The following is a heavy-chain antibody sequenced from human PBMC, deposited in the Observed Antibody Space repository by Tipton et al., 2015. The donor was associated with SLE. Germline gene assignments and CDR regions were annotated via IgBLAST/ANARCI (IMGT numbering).Heavy chain of an antibody. CDR2: INHSGST. CDR3: ARPSFWSGYYRSRGMDV. CDR1: GGSFSGYY. J-gene: IGHJ6*02. Sequence: TLSLTCTVYGGSFSGYYWSWIRQPPGKGLEWIGEINHSGSTSYNPSLKSRVTISVDTSKNQFSLKLSSVTAADTAVYYCARPSFWSGYYRSRGMDVWGQGTTVTVSS. V-gene: IGHV4-34*01. D-gene: IGHD3-3*01.